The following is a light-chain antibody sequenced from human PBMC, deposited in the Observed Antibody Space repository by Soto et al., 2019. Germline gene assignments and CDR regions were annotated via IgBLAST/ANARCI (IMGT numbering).Light chain of an antibody. CDR3: QKYGSSPWT. CDR2: GSS. Sequence: EIVLTQSPGTLSLSPGERATLSCRASQSVSSSYLAWYQQKPGQAPRLLIYGSSSRATGIPDRFSGSGSGTDFTLTISRLEPEDLAVYYCQKYGSSPWTFGQGNQVAIK. J-gene: IGKJ1*01. CDR1: QSVSSSY. V-gene: IGKV3-20*01.